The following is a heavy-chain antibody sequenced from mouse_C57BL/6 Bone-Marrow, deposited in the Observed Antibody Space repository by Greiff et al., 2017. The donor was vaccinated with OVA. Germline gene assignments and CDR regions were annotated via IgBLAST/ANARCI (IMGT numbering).Heavy chain of an antibody. CDR3: ARFFTTPYAMDY. J-gene: IGHJ4*01. V-gene: IGHV1-26*01. CDR1: GYTFTDYY. D-gene: IGHD1-1*01. CDR2: LNPNNGGT. Sequence: EVQLQQSGPELVKPGASVKISCKASGYTFTDYYMNWVKQSHGKSLEWIGDLNPNNGGTSYNQKFKGKATLTVDKSSSTAYMELRSLTSEDSAVYYCARFFTTPYAMDYWGQGTSVTVSS.